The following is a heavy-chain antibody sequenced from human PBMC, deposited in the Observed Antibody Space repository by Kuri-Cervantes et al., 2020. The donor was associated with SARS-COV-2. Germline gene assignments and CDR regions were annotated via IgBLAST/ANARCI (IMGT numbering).Heavy chain of an antibody. V-gene: IGHV3-11*01. CDR1: GFTFSSYD. D-gene: IGHD3-3*01. CDR2: ISSSGSTI. CDR3: ARNRHLLEWLFSLGDY. J-gene: IGHJ4*02. Sequence: GGSLRLSCAASGFTFSSYDMHWVRQAPGKGLEWVSYISSSGSTIYYADSVKGRFTISRDNAKNSLYLQMNSLRTEDTALYYCARNRHLLEWLFSLGDYWGQGTLVTVSS.